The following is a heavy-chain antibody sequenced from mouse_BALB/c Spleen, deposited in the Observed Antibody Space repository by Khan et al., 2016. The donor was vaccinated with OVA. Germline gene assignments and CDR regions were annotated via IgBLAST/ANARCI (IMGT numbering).Heavy chain of an antibody. Sequence: QVQLKQSGAELVRPGVSVKISCKGSGYTFTDFTMHWVKQSHAMSLEWIGVISTYYGHATYNPKFKDKATMTADKSSSTAYMELARLTSEDSAIYYCARGGGGNRFAYWGQGTLVTVSA. CDR1: GYTFTDFT. CDR2: ISTYYGHA. CDR3: ARGGGGNRFAY. V-gene: IGHV1S137*01. J-gene: IGHJ3*01.